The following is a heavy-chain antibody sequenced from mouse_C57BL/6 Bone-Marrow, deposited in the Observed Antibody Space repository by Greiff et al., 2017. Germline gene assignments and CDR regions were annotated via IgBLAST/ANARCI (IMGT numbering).Heavy chain of an antibody. CDR1: GFTFSSYA. Sequence: EVQRVEPGEGLVMPGGSLKLSCAASGFTFSSYAMSWVRQTPEKRLEWVAYISSGGDYLYYADTVKGRFTFSRDNARNHLYLQMRSLKTEETAMDYCRRDPRSYLYAMDYWGKGTSVTVSS. CDR2: ISSGGDYL. J-gene: IGHJ4*01. V-gene: IGHV5-9-1*02. CDR3: RRDPRSYLYAMDY. D-gene: IGHD1-1*01.